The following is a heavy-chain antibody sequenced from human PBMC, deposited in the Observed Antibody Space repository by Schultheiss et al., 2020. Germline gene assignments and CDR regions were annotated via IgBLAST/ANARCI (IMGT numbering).Heavy chain of an antibody. CDR1: GFTFSSYA. V-gene: IGHV3-23*01. J-gene: IGHJ6*02. D-gene: IGHD3-9*01. CDR2: ISGSGGST. Sequence: GGSLRLSCSASGFTFSSYAMSWVRQAPGKGLEWVSAISGSGGSTYYADSVKGRFTISRDNSKNTLYLQMNSLRAEDTAVYYCAKAGPSYDILTGYYRYGMDVWGQGTTVTVYS. CDR3: AKAGPSYDILTGYYRYGMDV.